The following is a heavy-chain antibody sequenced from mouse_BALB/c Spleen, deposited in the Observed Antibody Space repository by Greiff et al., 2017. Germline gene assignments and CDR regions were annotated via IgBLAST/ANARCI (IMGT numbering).Heavy chain of an antibody. J-gene: IGHJ3*01. V-gene: IGHV1-62-2*01. CDR3: ARRFITTVPFAY. D-gene: IGHD1-1*01. Sequence: QVQLQQSGAGLVKPGASVKLSCKASGYTFTEYIIHWVKQRSGQGLEWIGWFYPGSGSIKYNEKFKDKATLTADTSSNTAYMQLSSLTSEDSAVYYCARRFITTVPFAYWGQGTLVTVSA. CDR2: FYPGSGSI. CDR1: GYTFTEYI.